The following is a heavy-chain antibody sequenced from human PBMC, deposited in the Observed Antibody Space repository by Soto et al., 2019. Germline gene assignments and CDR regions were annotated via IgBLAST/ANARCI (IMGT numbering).Heavy chain of an antibody. V-gene: IGHV1-69*13. CDR3: ARLLRLGELSLPPRFI. CDR2: IIPIFGTA. Sequence: GASVKVSCKASGGTFSSYAISWVRQAPGQGLEWMGGIIPIFGTANYAQKFQGRVTITADESTSTAYMELSSLRSEDTAVYYCARLLRLGELSLPPRFIWGQGTLVTVSS. J-gene: IGHJ4*02. CDR1: GGTFSSYA. D-gene: IGHD3-16*02.